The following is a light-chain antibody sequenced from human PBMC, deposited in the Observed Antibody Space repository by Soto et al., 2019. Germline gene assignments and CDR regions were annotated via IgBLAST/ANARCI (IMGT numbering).Light chain of an antibody. CDR1: SSNIGLND. Sequence: QSVLTQTPSASGTPGQRVTMSCSGSSSNIGLNDVHWYRQLSGAAPQILIYDTAQRATGVPDRFSGSRSGTSASLTISGLQSDDESEYHCAAWDDSLTGPVFGGGTKLTV. J-gene: IGLJ2*01. V-gene: IGLV1-44*01. CDR2: DTA. CDR3: AAWDDSLTGPV.